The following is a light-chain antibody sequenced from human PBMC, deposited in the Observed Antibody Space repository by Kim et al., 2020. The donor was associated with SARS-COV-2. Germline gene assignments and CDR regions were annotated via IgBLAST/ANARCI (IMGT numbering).Light chain of an antibody. CDR1: QSVSYRSNNKNF. CDR2: WAS. V-gene: IGKV4-1*01. Sequence: STINCKSGQSVSYRSNNKNFLAWYQPKPGQPPPVLICWASSRESGVPDRFSGSQSGTEFTLTISSLQAEDVAVYNGQQYYSTPDTCGEGTKVDNK. J-gene: IGKJ3*01. CDR3: QQYYSTPDT.